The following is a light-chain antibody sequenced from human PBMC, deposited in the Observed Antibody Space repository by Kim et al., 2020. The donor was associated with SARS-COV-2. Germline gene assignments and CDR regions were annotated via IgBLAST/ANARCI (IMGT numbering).Light chain of an antibody. CDR3: QAWDSSTVV. J-gene: IGLJ2*01. V-gene: IGLV3-1*01. CDR2: QDS. CDR1: KLGDKY. Sequence: VSPGQTARITCSGDKLGDKYACWYQQKPGQSPVLVIYQDSKRTSGIPERFSGSNSGNTATLTISGTQAMDEADYYCQAWDSSTVVFGGGTQLTVL.